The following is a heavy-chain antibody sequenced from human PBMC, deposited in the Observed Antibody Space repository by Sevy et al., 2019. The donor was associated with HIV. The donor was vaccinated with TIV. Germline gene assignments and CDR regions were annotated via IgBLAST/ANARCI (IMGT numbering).Heavy chain of an antibody. CDR3: AGRYSGNYYGAFDI. J-gene: IGHJ3*02. CDR1: GFTVSSNY. D-gene: IGHD1-26*01. CDR2: IYSGGST. Sequence: GGSLRLSCAASGFTVSSNYMSWVRQAPGKGLEWVSVIYSGGSTYYADSVKGRFTISRDNSKNTLYLKSNSLGAEDTAMYYCAGRYSGNYYGAFDIWGQGTMVTVSS. V-gene: IGHV3-53*01.